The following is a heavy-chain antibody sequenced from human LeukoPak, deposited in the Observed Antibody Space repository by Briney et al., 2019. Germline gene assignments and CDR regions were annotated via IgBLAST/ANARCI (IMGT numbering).Heavy chain of an antibody. Sequence: GGSLRLSCSASGFTFSSYGMQWVRQTPGKGLEWVAVIVSDGGRAHYGDSVRGRFTISRDNSENTLYLQMNSLRAEDTAVYYCARDSITEDNSLDYWGRGILVTVSS. CDR2: IVSDGGRA. D-gene: IGHD7-27*01. V-gene: IGHV3-33*05. J-gene: IGHJ4*02. CDR3: ARDSITEDNSLDY. CDR1: GFTFSSYG.